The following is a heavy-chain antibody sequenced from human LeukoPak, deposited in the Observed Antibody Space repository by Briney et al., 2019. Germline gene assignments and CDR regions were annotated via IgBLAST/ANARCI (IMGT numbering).Heavy chain of an antibody. D-gene: IGHD3-22*01. V-gene: IGHV4-59*08. J-gene: IGHJ4*02. Sequence: PSETLSLTCTVSGGSISSYYWSWIRQPPGKGLEWIGYINYSGSTNYNPSLRSRVTISIDTSKNQFSLKLSSVTAADTAVYHCARLVYDSRGYYFDYWGQGTLVTVSS. CDR3: ARLVYDSRGYYFDY. CDR2: INYSGST. CDR1: GGSISSYY.